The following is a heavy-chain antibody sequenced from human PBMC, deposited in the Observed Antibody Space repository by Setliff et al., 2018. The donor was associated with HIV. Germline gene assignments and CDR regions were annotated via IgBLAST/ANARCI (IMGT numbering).Heavy chain of an antibody. V-gene: IGHV4-4*02. J-gene: IGHJ4*02. Sequence: SETLSLTCAVSGGSISSNWWSWVRQPPRKGLEWIGEIYHSGSTHYNPSLQSRVTISVDKSKSQFSLKLNSVTAADTAVYYCGGNGYYSIDYWGQGTLVTVSS. CDR1: GGSISSNW. CDR2: IYHSGST. D-gene: IGHD3-22*01. CDR3: GGNGYYSIDY.